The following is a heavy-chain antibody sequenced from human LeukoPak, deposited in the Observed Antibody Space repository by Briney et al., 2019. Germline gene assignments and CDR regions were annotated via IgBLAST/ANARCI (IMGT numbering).Heavy chain of an antibody. CDR1: GYTFTSYD. Sequence: ASVKVSCKASGYTFTSYDINWVRQATGQGLERMGWMNPNSGNTGYAQKFQGRVTMTRNTSISTAYMELSSLRSEDTAVYYCARSRYCSGGSCPDYWGQGTLVTVSS. V-gene: IGHV1-8*01. D-gene: IGHD2-15*01. CDR3: ARSRYCSGGSCPDY. CDR2: MNPNSGNT. J-gene: IGHJ4*02.